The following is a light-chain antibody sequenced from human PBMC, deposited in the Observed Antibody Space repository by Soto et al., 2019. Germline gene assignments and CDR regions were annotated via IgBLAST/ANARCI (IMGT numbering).Light chain of an antibody. J-gene: IGKJ1*01. CDR1: QVISSW. Sequence: DIQMTQSPSSVSASVGDRVTITCRASQVISSWLAWYQQKPGKDPKLLIYAASSLQSGVPSRFSGSGSGTDFTLTISSLQPEDFATYYCQQANSFPRTFGQGTKVEIK. CDR2: AAS. V-gene: IGKV1-12*01. CDR3: QQANSFPRT.